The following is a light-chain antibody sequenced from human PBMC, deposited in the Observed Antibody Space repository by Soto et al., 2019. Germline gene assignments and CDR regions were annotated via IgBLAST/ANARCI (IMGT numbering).Light chain of an antibody. CDR2: GAS. J-gene: IGKJ5*01. CDR3: LHRMNWPLT. Sequence: EIVLTQSPGTLSLSPGERATLSCRASQSVSNNYLAWYQQKPGQAPRLLIYGASNRATGIPDRFSGSGSETDFTLTISSLEPEDLGVYYCLHRMNWPLTFGQGTRLEI. V-gene: IGKV3D-20*02. CDR1: QSVSNNY.